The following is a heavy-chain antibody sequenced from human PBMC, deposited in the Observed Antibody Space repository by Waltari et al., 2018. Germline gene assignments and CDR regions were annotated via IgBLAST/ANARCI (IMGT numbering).Heavy chain of an antibody. Sequence: QLQLQESGPGLVKPSETLSLTCTVSGGSISSSSYYWGWIRQPPGKGLEWIGSIYYSGSTYYTPSLKSRVTISVDTSKNQFSLKLSSVTAADTAVYYCARGPDGYNPAPETYFDYWGQGTLVTVSS. D-gene: IGHD5-18*01. CDR2: IYYSGST. CDR1: GGSISSSSYY. V-gene: IGHV4-39*07. CDR3: ARGPDGYNPAPETYFDY. J-gene: IGHJ4*02.